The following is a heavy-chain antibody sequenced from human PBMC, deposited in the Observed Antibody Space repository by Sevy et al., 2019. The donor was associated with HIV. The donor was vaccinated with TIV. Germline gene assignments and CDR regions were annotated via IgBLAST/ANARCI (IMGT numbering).Heavy chain of an antibody. CDR1: VFTFSSYG. Sequence: GGSLRLSCAASVFTFSSYGMHWVRQAPGKGLEWVAVIWYDGSNKYYADSVKGRFTISRDNSKNTLYLQMNSLRAEDTAVYYCARDQGYCSSTSCSNYYYGMDVWGQGTTVTVSS. V-gene: IGHV3-33*01. J-gene: IGHJ6*02. CDR3: ARDQGYCSSTSCSNYYYGMDV. CDR2: IWYDGSNK. D-gene: IGHD2-2*01.